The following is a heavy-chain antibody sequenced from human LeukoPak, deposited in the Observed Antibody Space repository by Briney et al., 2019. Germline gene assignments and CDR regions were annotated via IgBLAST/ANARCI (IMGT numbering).Heavy chain of an antibody. J-gene: IGHJ4*02. D-gene: IGHD6-13*01. CDR3: AKDQPYSSSWYSFDY. V-gene: IGHV3-30*02. CDR1: GFTFSTNG. Sequence: GGSLRLSCAASGFTFSTNGMHWVRQAPGKGLEWVAFIRYDGSNKYYADSVKGRFTISRDNSKNTLYPQMNSLRAEDTAVYYCAKDQPYSSSWYSFDYWGQGTLVTVSS. CDR2: IRYDGSNK.